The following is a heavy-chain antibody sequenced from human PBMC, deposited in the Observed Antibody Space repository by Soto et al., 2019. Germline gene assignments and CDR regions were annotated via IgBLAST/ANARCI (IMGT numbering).Heavy chain of an antibody. Sequence: PSQTLSLTCVISGDSVSSNSAAWNWIRQSPARGLEWLGRTYYRSKWYNDYAVSVKSRITINPDTSKNQFSLQLNSVTPEDTAVYYCARLVSYDSSGYYKLLGRGAFDIWGQGTMVTVSS. CDR3: ARLVSYDSSGYYKLLGRGAFDI. J-gene: IGHJ3*02. D-gene: IGHD3-22*01. CDR2: TYYRSKWYN. V-gene: IGHV6-1*01. CDR1: GDSVSSNSAA.